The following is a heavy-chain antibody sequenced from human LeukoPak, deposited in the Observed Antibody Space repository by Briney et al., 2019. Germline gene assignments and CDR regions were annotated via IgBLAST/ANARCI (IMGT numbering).Heavy chain of an antibody. D-gene: IGHD3-9*01. Sequence: SVKVSCKASGYTFTSYGISWVRQAPGQGLEWMGWISAYNGKTNYAQKLQGRVTMTTDTSTSTAYMELRSLRSDDTAVYYCARPDYDILTGYYPPSALDYWGQGTLVTVS. V-gene: IGHV1-18*01. CDR1: GYTFTSYG. CDR2: ISAYNGKT. J-gene: IGHJ4*02. CDR3: ARPDYDILTGYYPPSALDY.